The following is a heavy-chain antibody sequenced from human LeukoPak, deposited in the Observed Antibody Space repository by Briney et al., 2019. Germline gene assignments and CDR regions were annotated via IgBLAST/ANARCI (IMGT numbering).Heavy chain of an antibody. D-gene: IGHD5-24*01. Sequence: GGSLRLPCAASGFSFSTYAMHWVRQAPGKGLEYVSAINYNGDSTYYANSVKGRFIISRDNSKKTLFLQMGSLRAEDTAVYYCARDSGGDTYNDYFDSWGQGTLVTVSS. CDR3: ARDSGGDTYNDYFDS. CDR2: INYNGDST. J-gene: IGHJ4*02. V-gene: IGHV3-64*01. CDR1: GFSFSTYA.